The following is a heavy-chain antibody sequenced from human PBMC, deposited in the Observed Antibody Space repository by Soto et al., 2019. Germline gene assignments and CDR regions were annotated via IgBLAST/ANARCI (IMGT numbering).Heavy chain of an antibody. CDR1: GFTFSSYS. Sequence: EVQLVESGGGLVKPGGSLRLSCAASGFTFSSYSMNWVRQAPGKGLEWVSSISSSSSYIYYADSVKGRFTISRDNAKNSLYLQMNSLRAEDTAVYYCAKTAMVTHDLGYGGQGTLVTVSS. CDR3: AKTAMVTHDLGY. V-gene: IGHV3-21*01. J-gene: IGHJ4*02. D-gene: IGHD5-18*01. CDR2: ISSSSSYI.